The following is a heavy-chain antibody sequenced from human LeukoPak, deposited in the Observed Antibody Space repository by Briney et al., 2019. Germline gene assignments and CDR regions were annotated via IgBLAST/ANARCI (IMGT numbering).Heavy chain of an antibody. V-gene: IGHV3-30*18. CDR1: GFTFRSYG. CDR3: AKGSGSYYDY. CDR2: ISYDGSNK. Sequence: PGGSLRLSCAASGFTFRSYGMHWVRQAPGKGLEWVAVISYDGSNKYYADSVKGRFTISRDNSKNTLYLQMNSLRAEDTAVYYCAKGSGSYYDYWGQGTLVTASS. D-gene: IGHD3-10*01. J-gene: IGHJ4*02.